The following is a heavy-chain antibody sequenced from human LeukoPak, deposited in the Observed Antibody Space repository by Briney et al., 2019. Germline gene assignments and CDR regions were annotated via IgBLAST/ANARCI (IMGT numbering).Heavy chain of an antibody. J-gene: IGHJ5*02. V-gene: IGHV3-48*04. CDR1: GFTFSTYS. CDR3: ARDFTGWELPNRFDP. Sequence: PGGSLRLSCAASGFTFSTYSMNWVRQAPGKGLEWVSYISSSSSTIYYADSVKGRFTISRDNAKNSLYLQMNSLRAEDTAVYYCARDFTGWELPNRFDPWGQGTLVTVSS. CDR2: ISSSSSTI. D-gene: IGHD1-26*01.